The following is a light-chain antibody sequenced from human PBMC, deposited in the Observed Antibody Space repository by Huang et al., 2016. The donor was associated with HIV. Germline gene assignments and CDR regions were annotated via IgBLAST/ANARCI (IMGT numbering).Light chain of an antibody. Sequence: DIVMTQSPLSLPVTPGEPASISCRSSQSLLHTNGYNYLDWYLQKPGQAPQLLIYLGSNRASGVPDRFSGSGSGTDFTQKISRVEADDVGIYYCMQALQSITFGQGTRLEIK. CDR2: LGS. CDR1: QSLLHTNGYNY. V-gene: IGKV2-28*01. CDR3: MQALQSIT. J-gene: IGKJ5*01.